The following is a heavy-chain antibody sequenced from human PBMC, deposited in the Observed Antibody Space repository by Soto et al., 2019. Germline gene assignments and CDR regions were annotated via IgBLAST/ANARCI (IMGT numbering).Heavy chain of an antibody. D-gene: IGHD1-26*01. CDR3: ARFRASGNYATNYYDGMYV. CDR2: ISSSSSYI. Sequence: GGSLRLSCAASGFTFSSYSMNWVRQAPGKGLEWVSSISSSSSYIYYADSVKGRFTISRDNAKNSLYLQMNSLRAEDTAVYYCARFRASGNYATNYYDGMYVWGQGTTVTVSS. J-gene: IGHJ6*02. V-gene: IGHV3-21*01. CDR1: GFTFSSYS.